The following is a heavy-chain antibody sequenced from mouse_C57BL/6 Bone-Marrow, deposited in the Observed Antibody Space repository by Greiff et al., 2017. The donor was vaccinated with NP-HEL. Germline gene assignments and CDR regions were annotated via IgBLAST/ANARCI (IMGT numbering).Heavy chain of an antibody. CDR3: ARGPYYDYDAWFAY. D-gene: IGHD2-4*01. V-gene: IGHV1-81*01. J-gene: IGHJ3*01. CDR1: GYTFTSYG. Sequence: VMLVESGAELARPGASVKLSCKASGYTFTSYGISWVKQRTGQGLEWIGEIYPRSGNTYYNEKFKGKATLTADKSSSTAYMELRSLTSEDSAVYFCARGPYYDYDAWFAYWGQGTLVTVSA. CDR2: IYPRSGNT.